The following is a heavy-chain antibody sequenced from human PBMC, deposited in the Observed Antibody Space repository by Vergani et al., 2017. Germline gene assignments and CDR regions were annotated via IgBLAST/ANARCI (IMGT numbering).Heavy chain of an antibody. J-gene: IGHJ4*02. CDR2: IGTAGDT. CDR3: ARRDSSSPALDY. CDR1: GFTFSGYG. Sequence: VQLVESGGGVVQPGGSLRLSCAASGFTFSGYGMHWVRQAPGKGLEWVSAIGTAGDTYYPGSVKGRFTISRENAKNSLYLQMNGLRAGDTAVYYCARRDSSSPALDYWGQGTLVTVSS. D-gene: IGHD6-6*01. V-gene: IGHV3-13*01.